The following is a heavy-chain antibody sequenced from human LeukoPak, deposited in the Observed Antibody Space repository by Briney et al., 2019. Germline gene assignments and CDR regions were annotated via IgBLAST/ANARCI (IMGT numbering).Heavy chain of an antibody. J-gene: IGHJ2*01. CDR1: GYTFTSYD. V-gene: IGHV1-8*01. Sequence: ASVKVSCKASGYTFTSYDVHWVRQAPGQGLEWMGWMHPNSGNTGYAQKFQGRVTMTRDTSRSTAYMELSSLRPEDAAVYYCARGDPGGSVGWYFDLWGRGTLVTVSS. D-gene: IGHD3-16*01. CDR2: MHPNSGNT. CDR3: ARGDPGGSVGWYFDL.